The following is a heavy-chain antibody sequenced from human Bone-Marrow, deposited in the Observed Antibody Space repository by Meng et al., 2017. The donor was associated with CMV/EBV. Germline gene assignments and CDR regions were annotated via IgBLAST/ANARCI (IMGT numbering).Heavy chain of an antibody. D-gene: IGHD1-26*01. CDR3: ARDRGSSEYYLDY. CDR2: IIWNGGST. Sequence: GESLKISCAASGFTFDDYGMSWVRQVPGKGLEWVSGIIWNGGSTSYADSVKGRFTISRDNAKNSLYLQMHSLRAEDTALYYCARDRGSSEYYLDYWGQGTLVTVSS. J-gene: IGHJ4*02. V-gene: IGHV3-20*04. CDR1: GFTFDDYG.